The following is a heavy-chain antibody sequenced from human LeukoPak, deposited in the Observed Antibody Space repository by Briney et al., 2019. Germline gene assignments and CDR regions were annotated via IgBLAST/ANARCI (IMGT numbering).Heavy chain of an antibody. CDR2: ISSTSIYI. D-gene: IGHD3-22*01. Sequence: PGGSLRLSCAASGFTFSSYSMNWVRQAPGKGLEWISSISSTSIYIYYADSVKGRFTISRDNAKNSLYLQMNSLRAEDTAVYYCATYSSLNRREFQYWGQGTLLTVSS. CDR1: GFTFSSYS. CDR3: ATYSSLNRREFQY. V-gene: IGHV3-21*01. J-gene: IGHJ1*01.